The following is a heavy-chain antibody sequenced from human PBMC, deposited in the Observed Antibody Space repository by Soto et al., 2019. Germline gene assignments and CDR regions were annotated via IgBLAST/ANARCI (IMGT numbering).Heavy chain of an antibody. CDR3: GQGGVIVNYFDH. J-gene: IGHJ4*02. CDR1: GFTFSSYA. D-gene: IGHD3-16*02. V-gene: IGHV3-23*01. Sequence: EVQLLESGGGLVQPGGSLRLSCAASGFTFSSYAMSWVRQAPGKGLEWVSAISGSGGSTYYADSVKGRFTISRDTSKNTLYLRMISLREEDTAVYYCGQGGVIVNYFDHWGQGTLVTVSS. CDR2: ISGSGGST.